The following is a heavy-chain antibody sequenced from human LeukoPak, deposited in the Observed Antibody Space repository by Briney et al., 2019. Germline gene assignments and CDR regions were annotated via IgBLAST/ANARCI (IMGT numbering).Heavy chain of an antibody. V-gene: IGHV4-34*01. D-gene: IGHD1-26*01. CDR1: GGSFSAYY. J-gene: IGHJ4*02. Sequence: SETLSLTCAVYGGSFSAYYWSWIRQPPGKGLEWIGEINHSGSTNYNPSLKSRVTISVDTSKNQFSLKLSSVTAADTAVYYCARVVGPEGATRYWGQGTLVTVSS. CDR3: ARVVGPEGATRY. CDR2: INHSGST.